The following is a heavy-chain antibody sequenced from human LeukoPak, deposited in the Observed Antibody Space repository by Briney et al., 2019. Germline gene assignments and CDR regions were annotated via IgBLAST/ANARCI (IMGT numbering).Heavy chain of an antibody. V-gene: IGHV1-2*02. CDR3: ASSRAVSGTPFDY. Sequence: ASVKVSCKASGYTFTGYYMHWVRQAPGQGLEWMGWINPNSGGTNYAQKFQGRVTMTRDTSISTAYMELSRLRSDDTAVYYCASSRAVSGTPFDYWGQGTLVTVSS. CDR2: INPNSGGT. D-gene: IGHD6-19*01. J-gene: IGHJ4*02. CDR1: GYTFTGYY.